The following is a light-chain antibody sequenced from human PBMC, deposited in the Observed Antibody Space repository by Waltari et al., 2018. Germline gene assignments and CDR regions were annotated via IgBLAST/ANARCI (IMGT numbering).Light chain of an antibody. CDR1: SRAAVAYHH. CDR2: DVI. V-gene: IGLV2-14*01. CDR3: SSRRSGSTLV. J-gene: IGLJ3*02. Sequence: QSALTPPASVSGSPGQSITVPCTGTSRAAVAYHHVCWYQQHPGKAPKLMIYDVIKRPSGVSDRFSGSQSGNTASLTISGLQAEDEADYYCSSRRSGSTLVFGGGTKVTVL.